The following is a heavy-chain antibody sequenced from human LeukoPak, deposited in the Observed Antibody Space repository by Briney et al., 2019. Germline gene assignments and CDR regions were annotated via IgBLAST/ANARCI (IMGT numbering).Heavy chain of an antibody. D-gene: IGHD5-12*01. CDR1: GFTFSSYA. V-gene: IGHV3-30*04. Sequence: PGGSLRLSCAASGFTFSSYAMHWVRQAPGKGLEWVAVISYDGSNKYYADSVKGRFTISRDNSKNTLYLQMNSLRAEDTAVYYCARGPRFPDYFIAYWGQGTLVTVSS. CDR2: ISYDGSNK. CDR3: ARGPRFPDYFIAY. J-gene: IGHJ4*02.